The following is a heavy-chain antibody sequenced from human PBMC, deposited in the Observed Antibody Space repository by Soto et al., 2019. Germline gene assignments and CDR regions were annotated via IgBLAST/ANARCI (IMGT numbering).Heavy chain of an antibody. CDR1: GGSISSYY. Sequence: SETLSLTCTVSGGSISSYYWSWIRQPPGKGLEWIGYIYYSGSTNYNPSLKSRVTISVDTSKNQFSLKLSSVTAADTAVYYCARVGSASGVYYYYYYMDVWGKGTTVTVSS. CDR2: IYYSGST. J-gene: IGHJ6*03. D-gene: IGHD2-15*01. V-gene: IGHV4-59*01. CDR3: ARVGSASGVYYYYYYMDV.